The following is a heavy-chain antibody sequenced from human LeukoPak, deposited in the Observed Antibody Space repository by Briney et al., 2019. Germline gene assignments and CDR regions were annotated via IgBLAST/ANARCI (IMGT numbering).Heavy chain of an antibody. CDR3: ARVPVYYYDSSGYYYGFDY. V-gene: IGHV4-59*02. CDR2: IYYSGST. CDR1: GGSVSSYY. D-gene: IGHD3-22*01. J-gene: IGHJ4*02. Sequence: PSETLSLTCTVSGGSVSSYYWSWIRQPPGKGLEWIGYIYYSGSTNYNPSLKSRVTISVDTSKNQFSLKLSSVTAADTAVYYCARVPVYYYDSSGYYYGFDYWGQGTLVTVSS.